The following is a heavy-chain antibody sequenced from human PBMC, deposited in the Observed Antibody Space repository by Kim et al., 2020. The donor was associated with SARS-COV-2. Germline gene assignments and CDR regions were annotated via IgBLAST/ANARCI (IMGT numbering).Heavy chain of an antibody. CDR2: INHSGST. V-gene: IGHV4-34*01. J-gene: IGHJ4*02. Sequence: SETLSLTCAVYGGSFSGYYWSWIRQPPGKGLEWIGEINHSGSTNYNPSLKSRVTISVDTSKNQFSLKLSSVTAADTAVYYCARAPHAVTYFDYWGQGTLVTVSS. CDR1: GGSFSGYY. D-gene: IGHD2-8*01. CDR3: ARAPHAVTYFDY.